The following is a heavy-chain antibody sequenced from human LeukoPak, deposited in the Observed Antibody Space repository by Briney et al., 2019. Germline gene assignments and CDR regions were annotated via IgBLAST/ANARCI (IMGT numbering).Heavy chain of an antibody. J-gene: IGHJ4*02. Sequence: SETLSLTCAVYGGSFSVYYWSWIRQPPGKGLEWIGEINHSGSTNYNPSLKSRVTISVDTSKNQFSLKLSSVTAADTAVYYCARARREMATTPYFDYWGQGTLVTVSS. D-gene: IGHD5-24*01. CDR2: INHSGST. CDR1: GGSFSVYY. V-gene: IGHV4-34*01. CDR3: ARARREMATTPYFDY.